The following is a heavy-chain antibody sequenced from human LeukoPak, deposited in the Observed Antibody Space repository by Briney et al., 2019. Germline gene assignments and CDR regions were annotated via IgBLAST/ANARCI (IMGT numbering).Heavy chain of an antibody. D-gene: IGHD5-12*01. J-gene: IGHJ4*02. V-gene: IGHV3-66*01. CDR2: IYSGGST. CDR3: ARGRGYSGYDVSLPFDY. CDR1: GFTFSSYA. Sequence: GGSLRLSCAASGFTFSSYAMSWVRQAPGKGLEWVSVIYSGGSTDYADSVKGRFTMSRDNSKNMLYLQMNSLRVDDTAVYFCARGRGYSGYDVSLPFDYWGQGTLVTVSS.